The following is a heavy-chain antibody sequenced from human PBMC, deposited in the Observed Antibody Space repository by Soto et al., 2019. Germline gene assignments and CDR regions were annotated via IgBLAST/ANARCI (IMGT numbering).Heavy chain of an antibody. CDR3: AKDDDAGYYDSSGSLDY. CDR1: GFTFSSYA. D-gene: IGHD3-22*01. CDR2: ISGSGGST. J-gene: IGHJ4*02. V-gene: IGHV3-23*01. Sequence: GGSLRLSCAASGFTFSSYAMSWVRQAPGKGLEWVSAISGSGGSTYYAYSVKGLFTISRDNSKNTLYLQMNSLRAEDSAVYYFAKDDDAGYYDSSGSLDYWGQGTLVTVSS.